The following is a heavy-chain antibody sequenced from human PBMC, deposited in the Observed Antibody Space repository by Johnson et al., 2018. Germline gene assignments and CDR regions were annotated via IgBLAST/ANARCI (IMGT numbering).Heavy chain of an antibody. D-gene: IGHD3-16*01. Sequence: VQLVQSGGGVVQPGRSLRLACAASGFTFNYHGMHWVRQAPGKGLVWAAVISYDGIYKYSADSVKGRFTVSRDNSKNTIYLQMNSLRLGDTAVYYCAGGIWGSDVFNIWGQGTMVTVSS. J-gene: IGHJ3*02. CDR2: ISYDGIYK. CDR1: GFTFNYHG. V-gene: IGHV3-30*03. CDR3: AGGIWGSDVFNI.